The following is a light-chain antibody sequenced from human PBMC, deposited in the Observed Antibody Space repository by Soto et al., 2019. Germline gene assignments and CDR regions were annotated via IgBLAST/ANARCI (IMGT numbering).Light chain of an antibody. J-gene: IGKJ1*01. CDR2: DAS. V-gene: IGKV1-5*02. Sequence: IQMTHSPSTRSASLGDMVNSILLASQSVRSWLAWYQQKPGRAPKFLIYDASSLESGVPSRFSGSGSGTEFTLTISSLQPEDFATYYCLQHHSYPLTFGQGTKVDIK. CDR1: QSVRSW. CDR3: LQHHSYPLT.